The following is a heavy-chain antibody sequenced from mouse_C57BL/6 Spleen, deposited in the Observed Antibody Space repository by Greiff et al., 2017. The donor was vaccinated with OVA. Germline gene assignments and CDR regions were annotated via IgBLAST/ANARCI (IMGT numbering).Heavy chain of an antibody. J-gene: IGHJ1*03. D-gene: IGHD2-1*01. CDR1: GYAFSSSW. CDR3: AKIYYGNWYFDV. V-gene: IGHV1-82*01. CDR2: IYPGDGDT. Sequence: SGPELVKPGASVKISCKASGYAFSSSWMNWVKQRPGKGLEWIGRIYPGDGDTNYNGKFKGKATLTADKSSSTAYMQLSSLTSEDSAVYFCAKIYYGNWYFDVWGTGTTVTVSS.